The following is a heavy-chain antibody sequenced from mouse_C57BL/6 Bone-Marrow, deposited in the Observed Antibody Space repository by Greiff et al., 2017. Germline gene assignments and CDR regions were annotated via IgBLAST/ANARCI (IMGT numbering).Heavy chain of an antibody. CDR3: ARSGRFLFAY. CDR2: INPNNGGT. Sequence: VQLQQSGPELVKPGASVKISCKASGYTFTDYYMNWVKQSHGKSLEWIGDINPNNGGTSYNQKFKGKATLTVDKSSSTAYMELRSLTSEDSAVYYCARSGRFLFAYWGQGTLVTVSA. D-gene: IGHD3-1*01. V-gene: IGHV1-26*01. CDR1: GYTFTDYY. J-gene: IGHJ3*01.